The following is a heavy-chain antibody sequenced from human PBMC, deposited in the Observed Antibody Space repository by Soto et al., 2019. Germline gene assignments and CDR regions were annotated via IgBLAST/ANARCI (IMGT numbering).Heavy chain of an antibody. D-gene: IGHD2-15*01. V-gene: IGHV3-48*02. CDR1: GFSFITYN. CDR3: ARDRCYDGTCYSASDS. J-gene: IGHJ5*01. CDR2: ISTTSFTI. Sequence: PGGSLRLSCAASGFSFITYNMDWVRQAPGKGPEWIAYISTTSFTIYYADSVKGRFTISRDNDRNSLYLEMNSLRDEDTAVYYCARDRCYDGTCYSASDSWGQGTLVTVSS.